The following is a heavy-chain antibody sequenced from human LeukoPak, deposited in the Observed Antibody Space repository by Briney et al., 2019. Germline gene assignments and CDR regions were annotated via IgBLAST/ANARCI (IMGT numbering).Heavy chain of an antibody. D-gene: IGHD3-22*01. CDR3: ARDTRRYYDSSGPVDY. CDR1: GDSISSYY. CDR2: IYYSGST. Sequence: SETLSLTCTVSGDSISSYYWSWIRQPPGKGLEWIGYIYYSGSTNYNPSLKSRVTISVDTSKNQFSLKLSSVTAADTAVYYCARDTRRYYDSSGPVDYWGQGTLVTVSS. J-gene: IGHJ4*02. V-gene: IGHV4-59*01.